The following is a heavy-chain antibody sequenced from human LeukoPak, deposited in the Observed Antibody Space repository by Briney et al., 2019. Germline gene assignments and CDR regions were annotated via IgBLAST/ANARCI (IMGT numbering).Heavy chain of an antibody. CDR3: ARGSSGGSYLPYYFDY. CDR1: GYTFTGHY. Sequence: ASVKVSYKASGYTFTGHYIHWVRQAPGQGLEWMGWINPNSGGTNYAQKFQGRVTMARDTSISTAYMELSSLRSDDTALYYCARGSSGGSYLPYYFDYWGQGTLVTVSS. V-gene: IGHV1-2*02. J-gene: IGHJ4*02. CDR2: INPNSGGT. D-gene: IGHD1-26*01.